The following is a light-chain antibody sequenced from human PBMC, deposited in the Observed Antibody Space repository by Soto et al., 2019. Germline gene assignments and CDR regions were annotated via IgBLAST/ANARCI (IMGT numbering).Light chain of an antibody. V-gene: IGLV2-14*01. CDR2: KVT. Sequence: QSALTQPASVSGSPGQSITISCTGTSSDVGGYHYVSGYQQHPGKAPKLMIYKVTNRPSGISDRFSGSKAGNTASLTTSGLQAEDEADYYCSSYTNIDARVFGGGTKRTVL. CDR1: SSDVGGYHY. J-gene: IGLJ3*02. CDR3: SSYTNIDARV.